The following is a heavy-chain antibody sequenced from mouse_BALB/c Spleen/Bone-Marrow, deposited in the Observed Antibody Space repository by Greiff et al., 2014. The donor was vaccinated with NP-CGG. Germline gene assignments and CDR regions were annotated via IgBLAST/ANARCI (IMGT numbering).Heavy chain of an antibody. J-gene: IGHJ3*01. CDR2: IWAGGST. D-gene: IGHD4-1*01. Sequence: VMLVESGPGLVAPSQSLSITCTVSGFSLTSYGVHWVRQPPGKGLEWLGVIWAGGSTNYNSALMSRLSISKDNSKSQVFLKMNSPQTDDTAMYYCTTELGGFAYWGQGTLVTVSA. CDR1: GFSLTSYG. V-gene: IGHV2-9*02. CDR3: TTELGGFAY.